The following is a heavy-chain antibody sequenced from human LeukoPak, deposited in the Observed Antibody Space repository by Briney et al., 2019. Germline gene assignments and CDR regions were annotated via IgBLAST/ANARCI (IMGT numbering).Heavy chain of an antibody. Sequence: PGRPLRLSCTAFGFTFGDYAMSWVRQAPGKGLEWVGFIRSKAFGGTTEYAASVKGRFTISRDDSNSIAYLQMNSLKTEDTAVYYCTRGNIPYSESYYGLWGQGTLVTVSS. CDR2: IRSKAFGGTT. CDR3: TRGNIPYSESYYGL. CDR1: GFTFGDYA. J-gene: IGHJ4*02. D-gene: IGHD1-26*01. V-gene: IGHV3-49*04.